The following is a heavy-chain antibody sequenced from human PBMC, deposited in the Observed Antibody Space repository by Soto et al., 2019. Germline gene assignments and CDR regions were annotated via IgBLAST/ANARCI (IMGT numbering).Heavy chain of an antibody. CDR3: ARVPAVAGYNWFDP. Sequence: ASVKVSCKASGYTFTGYYMHWVRQAPGQGLEWMGWINPNSGGTNYAQKFQGWVTMTRDTSISTAYMELSRLRSDDTAVYYCARVPAVAGYNWFDPWGQGTLVTVS. V-gene: IGHV1-2*04. CDR1: GYTFTGYY. CDR2: INPNSGGT. D-gene: IGHD6-19*01. J-gene: IGHJ5*02.